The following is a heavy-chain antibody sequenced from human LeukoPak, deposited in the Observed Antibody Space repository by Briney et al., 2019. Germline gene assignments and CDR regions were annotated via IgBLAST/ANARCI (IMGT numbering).Heavy chain of an antibody. Sequence: GASVKVSCKTSGYTFTNYGINWVRQAPRQGLEWMGWISAYNGNTNYAQKVQGRVTMTTDTSTSTAYMEMRSLRSDDTAVYYCARDRGYSGYDGGYWGQGTLVTVSS. J-gene: IGHJ4*02. CDR2: ISAYNGNT. D-gene: IGHD5-12*01. CDR1: GYTFTNYG. CDR3: ARDRGYSGYDGGY. V-gene: IGHV1-18*01.